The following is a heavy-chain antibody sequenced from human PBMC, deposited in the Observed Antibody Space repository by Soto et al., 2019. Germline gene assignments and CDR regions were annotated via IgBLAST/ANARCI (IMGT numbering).Heavy chain of an antibody. D-gene: IGHD3-9*01. CDR3: ARVWLAQLRYFDRLSSEWFDP. V-gene: IGHV1-18*01. J-gene: IGHJ5*02. Sequence: ASVKVSCKASGYTFTSYGISWVRQAPGQGLEWMGWISAYNGNTNYAQKLQGRVTMTTDTSTSTAYMELRSLRSDDTAVYYCARVWLAQLRYFDRLSSEWFDPWGQGTLVTVSS. CDR1: GYTFTSYG. CDR2: ISAYNGNT.